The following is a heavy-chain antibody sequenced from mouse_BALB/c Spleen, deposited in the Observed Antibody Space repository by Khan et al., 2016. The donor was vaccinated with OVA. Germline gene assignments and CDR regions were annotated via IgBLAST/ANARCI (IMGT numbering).Heavy chain of an antibody. CDR1: GYTFTSYW. D-gene: IGHD2-1*01. CDR3: AXGYFGNYEFVY. CDR2: IFPGTGTT. V-gene: IGHV1S132*01. J-gene: IGHJ3*01. Sequence: QVRLQQSGTELVKPGASVKLSCKTSGYTFTSYWIQWVKQRPGQGLGWIGQIFPGTGTTYYNENFKGKATLTVNTSSSTAYMQLSSLTSEDSAVYFCAXGYFGNYEFVYWGRGTLVTVSP.